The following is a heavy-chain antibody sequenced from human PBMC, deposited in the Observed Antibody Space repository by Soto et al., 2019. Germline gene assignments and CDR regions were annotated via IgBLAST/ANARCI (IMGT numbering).Heavy chain of an antibody. CDR1: GFTVSSNY. J-gene: IGHJ1*01. D-gene: IGHD3-3*01. Sequence: PGGSLRLSCAASGFTVSSNYMSWVRQAPGKGLEWVSVIYSGGSTYYADSVKGRFTISRDNSKNTLYLQMNSLRAEDTAVYYCAELKWSRSYLPWGQGTLVTVSS. CDR2: IYSGGST. CDR3: AELKWSRSYLP. V-gene: IGHV3-66*01.